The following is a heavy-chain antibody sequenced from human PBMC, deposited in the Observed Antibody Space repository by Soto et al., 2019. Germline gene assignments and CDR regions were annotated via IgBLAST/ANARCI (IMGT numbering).Heavy chain of an antibody. J-gene: IGHJ4*02. CDR3: AHCRGGVASF. D-gene: IGHD3-16*01. CDR2: VYWYDDK. CDR1: GFSLNTRDVG. Sequence: QITLNESCPALVKPTQTLTLTCTFSGFSLNTRDVGLGWMRQPPGTALAWLGAVYWYDDKTYSPSRKSRLTITKDTPKNPVVLRMTKMDPVDTATYYCAHCRGGVASFWGQGTLVTVSS. V-gene: IGHV2-5*01.